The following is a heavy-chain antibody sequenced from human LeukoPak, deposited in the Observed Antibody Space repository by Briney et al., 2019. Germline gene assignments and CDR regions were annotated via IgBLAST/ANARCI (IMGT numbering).Heavy chain of an antibody. J-gene: IGHJ4*02. CDR3: AKDPDLWFGDPRRYFDY. Sequence: GRSLRLSCAASGFPFDEHAMHWVRQAPGKGLEWVSGISYSSETIGYVDSVKGRFTISRDNVRKSLYLQMNSLRPEDTAVYYCAKDPDLWFGDPRRYFDYWGQGTLVTVSS. CDR2: ISYSSETI. V-gene: IGHV3-9*01. CDR1: GFPFDEHA. D-gene: IGHD3-10*01.